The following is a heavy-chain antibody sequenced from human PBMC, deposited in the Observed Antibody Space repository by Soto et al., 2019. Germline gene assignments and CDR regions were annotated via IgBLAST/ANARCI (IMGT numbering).Heavy chain of an antibody. V-gene: IGHV3-23*01. Sequence: PGGSLRLSCTASGFTFSSYSMNWVRQAPGKGLEWVSAISGSGGSTYYADSVKGRFTISRDNSKNTLYLQMNSLRAEDTAVYYCAKVIAAAVDYWGQGTLVTVSS. D-gene: IGHD6-13*01. CDR2: ISGSGGST. CDR3: AKVIAAAVDY. J-gene: IGHJ4*02. CDR1: GFTFSSYS.